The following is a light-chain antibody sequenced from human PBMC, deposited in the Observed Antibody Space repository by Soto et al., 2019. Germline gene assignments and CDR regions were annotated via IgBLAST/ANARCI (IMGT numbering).Light chain of an antibody. CDR3: QQYGSSPLT. J-gene: IGKJ4*01. Sequence: DIHMTQSPSSLSASVGDTVTISCRASQNIDMYLNWYQQKPGKAPRVLISGASSLQSGVPSRFSGSGSGTDFTLTISRLEPEDFAVYYCQQYGSSPLTFGGGTKVDIK. CDR2: GAS. V-gene: IGKV1-39*01. CDR1: QNIDMY.